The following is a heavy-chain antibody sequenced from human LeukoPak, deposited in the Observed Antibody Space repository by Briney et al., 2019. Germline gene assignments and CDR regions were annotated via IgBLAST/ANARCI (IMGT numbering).Heavy chain of an antibody. Sequence: ASVKVSCKASGYTFTSYGISWVRQAPGQGLEWLGWISAYSGNTNFAQKFQGRVTITTDTSTSTAYMELRSLRSDDTAVFYCARDSALGYCRGVNCYRAFDTWGQGTMVTVSS. CDR2: ISAYSGNT. V-gene: IGHV1-18*01. CDR3: ARDSALGYCRGVNCYRAFDT. D-gene: IGHD2-15*01. J-gene: IGHJ3*02. CDR1: GYTFTSYG.